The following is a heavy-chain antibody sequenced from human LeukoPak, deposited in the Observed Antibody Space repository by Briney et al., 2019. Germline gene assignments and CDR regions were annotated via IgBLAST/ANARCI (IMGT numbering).Heavy chain of an antibody. Sequence: ASVTVSCTASGGTFSSYAISWVRQAPGQGLEWMGGIIPIFGTANYAQKFQGRVTITADESTSTAYMELSSLRSEDTAVYYCARGPITGTSSWWFDPWGQGTLVTVSS. J-gene: IGHJ5*02. D-gene: IGHD1-20*01. V-gene: IGHV1-69*13. CDR3: ARGPITGTSSWWFDP. CDR1: GGTFSSYA. CDR2: IIPIFGTA.